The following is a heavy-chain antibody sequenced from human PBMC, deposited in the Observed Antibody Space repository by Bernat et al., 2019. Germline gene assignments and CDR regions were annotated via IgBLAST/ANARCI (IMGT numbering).Heavy chain of an antibody. V-gene: IGHV3-21*04. CDR1: GFTFSSYS. CDR3: AKDRSGDYVKNFDY. J-gene: IGHJ4*02. Sequence: EVQLVESGGGLVKPGGSLRLSCAASGFTFSSYSMNWVRQAPGKGLEWVSSIDVSGRYIYYADSVKGRFTISRDNSKNTLYLQMNSLRAEDTAVYYCAKDRSGDYVKNFDYWGQGTLVTVSS. D-gene: IGHD4-17*01. CDR2: IDVSGRYI.